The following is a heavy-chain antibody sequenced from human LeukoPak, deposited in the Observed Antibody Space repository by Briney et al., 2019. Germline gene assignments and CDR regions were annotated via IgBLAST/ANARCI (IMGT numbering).Heavy chain of an antibody. J-gene: IGHJ4*02. CDR3: AKSLCSGGSCYSPLDY. Sequence: GASLRLSCAASGFTFSSYAMSWVRQAPGKGLEWVSAISGSGGSTYYADSVKGRFTISRDNSKNTLYLQMNSLRAEDTAVYYCAKSLCSGGSCYSPLDYWGQGTLVTVSS. D-gene: IGHD2-15*01. CDR1: GFTFSSYA. CDR2: ISGSGGST. V-gene: IGHV3-23*01.